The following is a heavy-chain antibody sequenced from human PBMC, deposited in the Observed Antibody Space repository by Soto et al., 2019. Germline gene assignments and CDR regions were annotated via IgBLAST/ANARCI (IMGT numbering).Heavy chain of an antibody. CDR3: AKDLHRYSGYDDYFDY. D-gene: IGHD5-12*01. J-gene: IGHJ4*02. Sequence: SLRLSCAASGFTFSSYAMSWVRQAPGKGLEWVSAISGSGGSTYYADSVKGRFTISRDNSKNTLYPQMNSLRAEDTAVYYCAKDLHRYSGYDDYFDYWGQGTLVTVSS. CDR2: ISGSGGST. CDR1: GFTFSSYA. V-gene: IGHV3-23*01.